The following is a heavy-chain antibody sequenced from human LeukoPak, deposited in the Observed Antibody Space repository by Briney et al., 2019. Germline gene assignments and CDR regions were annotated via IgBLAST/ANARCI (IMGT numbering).Heavy chain of an antibody. CDR2: ISSSSGYT. Sequence: GGSLRLSCAASGFTFSDYFMIWIRQAPGKGLEWVSYISSSSGYTNYADPVKGRFTISRDNAKNSLYLQMNSLRAEDTAVYYCARAIAAGGSRWFDPWGQGTLVTVSS. V-gene: IGHV3-11*03. J-gene: IGHJ5*02. D-gene: IGHD6-13*01. CDR3: ARAIAAGGSRWFDP. CDR1: GFTFSDYF.